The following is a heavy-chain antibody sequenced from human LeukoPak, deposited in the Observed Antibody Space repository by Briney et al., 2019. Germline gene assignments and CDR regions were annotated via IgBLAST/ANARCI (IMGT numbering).Heavy chain of an antibody. CDR1: GFTFSNYT. J-gene: IGHJ4*02. CDR2: ICSSGSDI. D-gene: IGHD3-3*01. Sequence: GRSLRLSCAASGFTFSNYTMHWVRQAPGKGLEWVSAICSSGSDIYYADSVKGRFIVSRDNAKNSLYLQMKSLRADDTAVYYCAKGRFLSRTPPFYYWGQGILVSVAS. V-gene: IGHV3-33*06. CDR3: AKGRFLSRTPPFYY.